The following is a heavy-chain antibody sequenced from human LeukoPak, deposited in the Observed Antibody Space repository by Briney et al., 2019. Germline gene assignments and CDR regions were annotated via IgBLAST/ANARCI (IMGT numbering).Heavy chain of an antibody. D-gene: IGHD2-15*01. V-gene: IGHV3-30*18. CDR3: AKGTTIGYCSGGSCYGGYYYYGMDV. CDR2: ISYDGSNK. CDR1: GFTFSSYG. Sequence: TEGSLRLSCAASGFTFSSYGMHWVRQAPGKGLEWVAVISYDGSNKYYADSVKGRFTISRDNSKNTLYLQMNSLRAEDTAVYYCAKGTTIGYCSGGSCYGGYYYYGMDVWGQGTTVTVSS. J-gene: IGHJ6*02.